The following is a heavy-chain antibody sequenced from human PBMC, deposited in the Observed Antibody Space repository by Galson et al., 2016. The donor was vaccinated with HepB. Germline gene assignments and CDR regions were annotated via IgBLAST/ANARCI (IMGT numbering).Heavy chain of an antibody. V-gene: IGHV4-30-2*01. D-gene: IGHD3-22*01. CDR1: GDFITSGGYF. CDR2: VYRSGSS. CDR3: PRSHSSVTSYFWDYFDP. J-gene: IGHJ5*02. Sequence: TLSLTCSVSGDFITSGGYFWSWLRQAPGNGLEWVGHVYRSGSSFYSPSFKSRATISLDKSNNQFSLSLNSVTSADTAVYYCPRSHSSVTSYFWDYFDPWGQGILVTVSS.